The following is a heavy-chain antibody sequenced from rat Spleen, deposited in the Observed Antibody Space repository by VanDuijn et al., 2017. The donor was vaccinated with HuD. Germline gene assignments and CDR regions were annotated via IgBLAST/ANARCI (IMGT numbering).Heavy chain of an antibody. CDR1: GLSFSNYD. Sequence: EVQLVESGGGLVQPGRSLKLSCTASGLSFSNYDMAWIRQAPGKGLEWVASITNTGGSNYYPDSVKGRFTISRDTAKSTLYLQMNSLRSEDTATYYCSRYLVWVSYFDYWGQGVMVTVSS. D-gene: IGHD1-7*01. CDR2: ITNTGGSN. V-gene: IGHV5-31*01. CDR3: SRYLVWVSYFDY. J-gene: IGHJ2*01.